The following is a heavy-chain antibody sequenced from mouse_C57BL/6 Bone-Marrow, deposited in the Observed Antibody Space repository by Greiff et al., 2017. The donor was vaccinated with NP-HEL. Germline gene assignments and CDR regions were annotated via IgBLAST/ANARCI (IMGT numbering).Heavy chain of an antibody. Sequence: EVHLVESGEGLVKPGGSLKLSCAASGFTFSSYAMSWVRQTPEKRLEWVAYISSGGDYIYYADTVKGRFTISRDNARNTLYLQMSSLKSEDTAMYYCTRDRGTTVFDYWGQGTTLTVSS. D-gene: IGHD1-1*01. CDR3: TRDRGTTVFDY. V-gene: IGHV5-9-1*02. J-gene: IGHJ2*01. CDR1: GFTFSSYA. CDR2: ISSGGDYI.